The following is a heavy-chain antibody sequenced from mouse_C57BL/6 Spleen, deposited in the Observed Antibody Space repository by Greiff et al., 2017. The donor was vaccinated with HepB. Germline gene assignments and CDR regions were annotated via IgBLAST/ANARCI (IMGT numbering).Heavy chain of an antibody. Sequence: QVQLQQPGAELVRPGTSVKLSCKASGYTFTSYWMHWVKQRPGQGLEWIGVIDPSDSYTNYNQKFKGKATLTVDTSSSTAYMQLSSLTSEDSAVYYCARSPIITTVVASGYFDVWGTGTTVTVSS. D-gene: IGHD1-1*01. J-gene: IGHJ1*03. CDR3: ARSPIITTVVASGYFDV. CDR2: IDPSDSYT. V-gene: IGHV1-59*01. CDR1: GYTFTSYW.